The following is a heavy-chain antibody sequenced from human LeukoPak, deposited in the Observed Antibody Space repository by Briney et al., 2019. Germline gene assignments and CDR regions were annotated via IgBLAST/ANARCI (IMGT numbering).Heavy chain of an antibody. J-gene: IGHJ6*02. D-gene: IGHD6-13*01. V-gene: IGHV3-33*01. CDR3: ARDVWRYSSSWDYGMDV. CDR2: IWYDGSNK. Sequence: PGGSLRLSCAASGFTFSSYGMHWVRQAPGKGLEWVAVIWYDGSNKYYADSVKGRFTISRDNSKNTLYLQMNSLRAEDTAVYYCARDVWRYSSSWDYGMDVWGQGTTVTVSS. CDR1: GFTFSSYG.